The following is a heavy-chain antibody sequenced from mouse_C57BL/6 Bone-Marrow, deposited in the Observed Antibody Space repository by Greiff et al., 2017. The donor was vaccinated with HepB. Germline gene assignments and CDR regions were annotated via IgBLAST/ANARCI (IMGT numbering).Heavy chain of an antibody. J-gene: IGHJ3*01. Sequence: EVKLVESGGGLVQPKGSLKLSCAASGFSFNTYAMNWVRKAPGKGLEWVARIRSKSNNYATYYADSVKDRFTISRDDSESMLYLQMNNLKTEDTAMYYCVANWDGWFAYWGQGTLVTVSA. D-gene: IGHD4-1*01. CDR2: IRSKSNNYAT. CDR3: VANWDGWFAY. CDR1: GFSFNTYA. V-gene: IGHV10-1*01.